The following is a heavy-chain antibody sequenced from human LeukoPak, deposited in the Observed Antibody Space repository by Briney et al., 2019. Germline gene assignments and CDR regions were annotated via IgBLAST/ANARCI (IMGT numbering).Heavy chain of an antibody. CDR2: IIPIFGTA. CDR1: GGTFSSYA. J-gene: IGHJ5*02. D-gene: IGHD6-6*01. V-gene: IGHV1-69*05. Sequence: ASVKVSCKASGGTFSSYAISWVRQAPGQGLEWMGGIIPIFGTANYAQKFQGRVTITTDESTSTAYMELSSLRSEDTAVYYCARTHSYSSSSLPFPGNWFDPWGQGTLVTVSS. CDR3: ARTHSYSSSSLPFPGNWFDP.